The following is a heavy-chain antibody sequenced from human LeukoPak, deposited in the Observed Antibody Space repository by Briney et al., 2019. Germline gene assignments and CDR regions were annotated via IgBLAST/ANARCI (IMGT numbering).Heavy chain of an antibody. V-gene: IGHV1-69*05. J-gene: IGHJ5*02. CDR3: AREGSSGYNNWFDP. CDR1: GGTFSSYA. Sequence: SVKVSCKASGGTFSSYAISWVRQAPGQGLEWMGRIIPIFGTANYAQKFQGRVTITTDESTSTAYMELSSLRSEDTAVYYCAREGSSGYNNWFDPWGQGTLVTVSS. CDR2: IIPIFGTA. D-gene: IGHD3-22*01.